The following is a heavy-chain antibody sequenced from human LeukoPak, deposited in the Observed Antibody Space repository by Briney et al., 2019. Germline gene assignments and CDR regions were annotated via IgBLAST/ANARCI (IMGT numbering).Heavy chain of an antibody. J-gene: IGHJ5*02. Sequence: GGSLRLSCAASGFTFNTHNMNWVRQAPGKGLEWVSSISGNSDYVSYADSVKGRFTISRDNAKNSLYLQMNSLRTEDTAVYHCERIPNSAGFPNWFDPWGQGTLVTVSS. CDR2: ISGNSDYV. D-gene: IGHD2/OR15-2a*01. V-gene: IGHV3-21*01. CDR3: ERIPNSAGFPNWFDP. CDR1: GFTFNTHN.